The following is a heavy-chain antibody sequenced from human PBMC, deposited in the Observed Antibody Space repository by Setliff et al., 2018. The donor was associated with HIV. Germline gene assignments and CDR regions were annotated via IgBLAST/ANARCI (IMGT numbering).Heavy chain of an antibody. CDR2: FDPEDDET. J-gene: IGHJ3*02. D-gene: IGHD3-9*01. CDR3: ATSGFYDILTGPTPGVFDI. Sequence: GSARMGGFDPEDDETVYAEKFQGRVTMTEDTSTDTAYMALSSLRSEDTAMYYCATSGFYDILTGPTPGVFDIWGQGTMVTVSS. V-gene: IGHV1-24*01.